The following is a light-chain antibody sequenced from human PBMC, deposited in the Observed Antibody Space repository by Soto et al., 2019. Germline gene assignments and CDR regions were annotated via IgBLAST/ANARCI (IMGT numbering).Light chain of an antibody. V-gene: IGKV1-12*01. CDR1: QGINSC. CDR2: AAS. CDR3: QQRSNWPWT. J-gene: IGKJ1*01. Sequence: DIQMTQSPSSVSASVGDRVTITCQASQGINSCLDWYQQKPGKAPKLLIYAASSLQSGVPSRFSGSGSGTDFTLTISSLEPEDFAVYYCQQRSNWPWTFGQGTKVDIK.